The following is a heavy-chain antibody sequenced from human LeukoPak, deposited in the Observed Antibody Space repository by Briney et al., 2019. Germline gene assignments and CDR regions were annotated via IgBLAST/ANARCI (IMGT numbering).Heavy chain of an antibody. J-gene: IGHJ4*02. CDR2: ISGSGGST. CDR1: GFTFSTYA. V-gene: IGHV3-23*01. D-gene: IGHD3-10*01. CDR3: ANLWSADY. Sequence: GGSLRLSCAASGFTFSTYAVNWVRQAPGRGLEWVSTISGSGGSTYYADSVKGRFTISRDNSKNTLYLQMNSLRAEDTAVYYCANLWSADYWGQGTLVTASS.